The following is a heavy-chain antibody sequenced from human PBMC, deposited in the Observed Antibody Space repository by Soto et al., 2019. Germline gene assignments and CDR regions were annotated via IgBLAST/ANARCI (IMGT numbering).Heavy chain of an antibody. CDR2: IYWDDDK. V-gene: IGHV2-5*02. D-gene: IGHD3-10*01. CDR1: GFSLSTSGVG. CDR3: ARQKTRITMVRGMGGPDY. Sequence: QITLKESGPTLVKPTQTLTLTCTFSGFSLSTSGVGVGWIRQPPGKALEWLALIYWDDDKRYSPSLKSRLTITKDTSKNQVVLTMTNMDPVDTATYYCARQKTRITMVRGMGGPDYWGQGTLVTVSS. J-gene: IGHJ4*02.